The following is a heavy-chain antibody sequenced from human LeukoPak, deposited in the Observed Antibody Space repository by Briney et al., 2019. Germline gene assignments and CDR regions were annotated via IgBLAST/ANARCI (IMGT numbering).Heavy chain of an antibody. CDR3: GRKAGDCGGGICYSIDY. V-gene: IGHV1-69*05. Sequence: SVKVSCKAFGGSFSSEAISWVRQAPGQGLEWMGGIIPIFGTANYAQNFQGRVTITTDESTSTAYMEVSSLRSEDTAVYYCGRKAGDCGGGICYSIDYWGQGTPVTVSS. CDR1: GGSFSSEA. J-gene: IGHJ4*02. CDR2: IIPIFGTA. D-gene: IGHD2-15*01.